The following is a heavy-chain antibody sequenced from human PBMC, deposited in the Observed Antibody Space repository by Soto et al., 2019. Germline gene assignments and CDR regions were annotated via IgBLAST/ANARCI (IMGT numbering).Heavy chain of an antibody. D-gene: IGHD3-10*01. Sequence: QVQLVQSGAEVKKPGSSVKVSCKASGGTFSSYAIRWVRQAPGQGLEWMGGIIPIGATANYAQKFQGRVTITADESTSTAYMELGSLRSEDTAAYYCARDLLGFGYTYADVWGQGTTVTVSS. CDR3: ARDLLGFGYTYADV. CDR1: GGTFSSYA. CDR2: IIPIGATA. V-gene: IGHV1-69*12. J-gene: IGHJ6*02.